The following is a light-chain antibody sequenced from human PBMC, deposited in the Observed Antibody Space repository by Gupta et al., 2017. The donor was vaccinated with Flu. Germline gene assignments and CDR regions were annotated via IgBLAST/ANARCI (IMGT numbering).Light chain of an antibody. J-gene: IGKJ1*01. V-gene: IGKV1-17*01. CDR3: PKQNSSPWP. CDR2: AAS. CDR1: QNISDG. Sequence: PSTLSATVCDGVTTTCRSSQNISDGLGWYQQNPGQAPKHLIYAASRWKSGVPYRFSGSASGTEFTLPISSLQPEDFALYYCPKQNSSPWPFGQGTKVEIK.